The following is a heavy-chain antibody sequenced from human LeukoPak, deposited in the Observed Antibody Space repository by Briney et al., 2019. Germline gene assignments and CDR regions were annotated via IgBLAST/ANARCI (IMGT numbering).Heavy chain of an antibody. CDR1: GFTFSSYA. Sequence: PGGSLRLSCAASGFTFSSYAMHWVRQAPGKGLEWVAVISYDGSNIYYADSVKGRFTISRDNSKNTLYLQMNSLRAEDTAMYYCANPGRYCSSASCYYFDYWGQGTLVTVSS. V-gene: IGHV3-30-3*01. CDR3: ANPGRYCSSASCYYFDY. CDR2: ISYDGSNI. D-gene: IGHD2-2*01. J-gene: IGHJ4*02.